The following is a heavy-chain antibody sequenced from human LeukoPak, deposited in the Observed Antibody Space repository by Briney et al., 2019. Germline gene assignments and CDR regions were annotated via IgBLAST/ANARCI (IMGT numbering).Heavy chain of an antibody. CDR2: INPNSGGT. CDR1: GYTFTGYY. Sequence: GASVKVPCKASGYTFTGYYMHWVRQAPGQGLEWMGWINPNSGGTNYAQKFQGRVTMTRDTPISTAYMELSRLRSDDTAVYYCARAEGSGDFWSGLDVWGQGTTVTVSS. J-gene: IGHJ6*02. D-gene: IGHD3-3*01. V-gene: IGHV1-2*02. CDR3: ARAEGSGDFWSGLDV.